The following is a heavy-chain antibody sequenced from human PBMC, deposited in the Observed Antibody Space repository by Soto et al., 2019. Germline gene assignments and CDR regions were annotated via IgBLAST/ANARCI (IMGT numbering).Heavy chain of an antibody. Sequence: GGSVRLSCAASGFTFSRYAMHCVRQALGKGLEYVSAISSNGGSTYYANSVKGRFTISRDNSKNTLYLQMGSLRAEDMAVYYCARDKRDLRFLEWSYYFDYCGQGP. CDR1: GFTFSRYA. CDR3: ARDKRDLRFLEWSYYFDY. CDR2: ISSNGGST. J-gene: IGHJ4*02. D-gene: IGHD3-3*01. V-gene: IGHV3-64*01.